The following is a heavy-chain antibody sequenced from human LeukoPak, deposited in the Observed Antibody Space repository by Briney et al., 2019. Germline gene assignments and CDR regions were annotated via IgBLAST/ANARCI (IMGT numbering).Heavy chain of an antibody. V-gene: IGHV3-9*01. Sequence: GRSLRLSCAASGFTFDDYAMHWVRQAPGKGLEWVSGISWNSGSIGYADSMKGRFTISRDNAKNSLYLQMNSLRAEDTALYYCAKDTTPYSSSYDYWGQGTLVTVSS. CDR1: GFTFDDYA. D-gene: IGHD6-13*01. CDR3: AKDTTPYSSSYDY. J-gene: IGHJ4*02. CDR2: ISWNSGSI.